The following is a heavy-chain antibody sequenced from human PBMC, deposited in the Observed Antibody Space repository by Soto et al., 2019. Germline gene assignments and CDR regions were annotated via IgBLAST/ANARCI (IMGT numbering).Heavy chain of an antibody. J-gene: IGHJ6*02. CDR2: IYPNSGGT. Sequence: ASVKVSCKASGYTFTGYYMHWVRQAPGQGLEWMGWIYPNSGGTNYAQKFQGRVTMTRDTSISTAYMELSRLRSDDTAVYYCARARTILLQQVVGMYVWGQVIIVTV. CDR1: GYTFTGYY. CDR3: ARARTILLQQVVGMYV. D-gene: IGHD1-26*01. V-gene: IGHV1-2*02.